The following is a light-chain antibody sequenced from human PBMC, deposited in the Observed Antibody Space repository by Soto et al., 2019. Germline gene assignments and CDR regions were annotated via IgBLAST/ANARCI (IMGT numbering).Light chain of an antibody. J-gene: IGKJ1*01. Sequence: EIVLTQSADTLSLSPGERATLACRASQGISNTYLAWYQQTPGQAPRLLIYGASFRATGIPDRFTGSGSGTDFTLTITRLEPEDFAVYYCQQFGGSSRTFGQGTKVDIK. CDR2: GAS. CDR3: QQFGGSSRT. V-gene: IGKV3-20*01. CDR1: QGISNTY.